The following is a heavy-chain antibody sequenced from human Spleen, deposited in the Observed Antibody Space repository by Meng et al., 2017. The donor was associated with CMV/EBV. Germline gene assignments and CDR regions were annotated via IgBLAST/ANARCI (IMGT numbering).Heavy chain of an antibody. CDR3: ARGMTIVKTGWFDP. CDR2: MNPNSGNT. V-gene: IGHV1-8*03. D-gene: IGHD4-11*01. J-gene: IGHJ5*02. Sequence: ASVKVSCKASGYTFTSYDINWVRQTTGQGLEWVGWMNPNSGNTGYAQKLQGRVTFTRDTSITTAYMELRSLTSDDAAVYFCARGMTIVKTGWFDPWGQGTLVTVSS. CDR1: GYTFTSYD.